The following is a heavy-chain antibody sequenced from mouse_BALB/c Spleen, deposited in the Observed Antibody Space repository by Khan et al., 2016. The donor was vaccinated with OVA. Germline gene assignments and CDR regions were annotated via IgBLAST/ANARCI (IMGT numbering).Heavy chain of an antibody. CDR3: GRVPIPPDRFNY. V-gene: IGHV1-4*01. CDR1: GYTFTNYT. CDR2: INPSSGYT. J-gene: IGHJ2*01. Sequence: QVQLQQSGAELARPGASVKMSCTASGYTFTNYTIHWVKQRPGQGLEWIGYINPSSGYTNYNQNYHDKATLTTDRSSSTAYMQLSRLTSDASAVYYCGRVPIPPDRFNYWGQGTTLTVSS.